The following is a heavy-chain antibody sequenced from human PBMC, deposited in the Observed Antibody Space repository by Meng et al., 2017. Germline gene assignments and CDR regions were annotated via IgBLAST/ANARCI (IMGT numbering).Heavy chain of an antibody. J-gene: IGHJ5*02. CDR1: GGSISSGNYY. Sequence: QVQLQESGPGLVKTSQTLSLTCTVSGGSISSGNYYWSWIRQPPGKGLEWIGYIYHSGSTYYNPSLKSRVTISVDTSKNQFSLKLNYVTAADTAVYYCARDSGVGGSYNWFDPWGQGTLVTVSS. D-gene: IGHD1-26*01. V-gene: IGHV4-30-4*01. CDR3: ARDSGVGGSYNWFDP. CDR2: IYHSGST.